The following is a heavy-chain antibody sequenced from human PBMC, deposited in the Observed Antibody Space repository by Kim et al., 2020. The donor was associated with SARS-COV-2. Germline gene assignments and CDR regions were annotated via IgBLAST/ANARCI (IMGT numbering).Heavy chain of an antibody. CDR1: GYTFTSYG. D-gene: IGHD2-2*02. CDR2: ISAYNGNT. V-gene: IGHV1-18*01. CDR3: ARGCSSTSCYNGDAFDI. J-gene: IGHJ3*02. Sequence: ASVKVSCKASGYTFTSYGISWVRQAPGQGLEWMGWISAYNGNTNYAQKLQGRVTMTTDTSTSTAYMELRSLRSDDTAVYYCARGCSSTSCYNGDAFDIWGQGTMVTVSS.